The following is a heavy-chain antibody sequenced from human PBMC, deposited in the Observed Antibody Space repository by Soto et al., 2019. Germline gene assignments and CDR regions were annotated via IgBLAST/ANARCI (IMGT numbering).Heavy chain of an antibody. CDR3: ATLNPPTLRFLEWLPWFDP. CDR2: IIPIFGTA. CDR1: GGTFSSYA. D-gene: IGHD3-3*01. J-gene: IGHJ5*02. V-gene: IGHV1-69*13. Sequence: AVKVSCKESGGTFSSYAMSGVRQAPGQGGEWMGGIIPIFGTANYAQKFQGRVTITADESTSTAYMELSSLRSEDTAVYYCATLNPPTLRFLEWLPWFDPWGQGTLVTVSS.